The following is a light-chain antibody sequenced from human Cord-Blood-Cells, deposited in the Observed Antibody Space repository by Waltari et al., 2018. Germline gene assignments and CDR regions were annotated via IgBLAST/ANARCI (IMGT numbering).Light chain of an antibody. CDR3: SSYTSSSTRV. CDR1: SSDVGGYNY. Sequence: QSALTQPASVSGSPGQSITIPCTRTSSDVGGYNYVSWYQQHPCKAPKLMIYDVSNRPSGVSNRFCGSKSGNTASLTISGLQAEDEADYYCSSYTSSSTRVFGGGTKLTVL. CDR2: DVS. J-gene: IGLJ3*02. V-gene: IGLV2-14*01.